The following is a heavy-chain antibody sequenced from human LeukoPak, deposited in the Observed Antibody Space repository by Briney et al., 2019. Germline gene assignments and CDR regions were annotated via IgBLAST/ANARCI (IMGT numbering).Heavy chain of an antibody. J-gene: IGHJ4*02. Sequence: SVKVSCKASGGTFSSYAISWARQAPGQGLEWMGGIIPIFGTANYAQKFQGRVTITADESTSTAYMELSSLRSEDTAVYYCARLSLTHREPYYFDYWGQGTLVTVSS. CDR3: ARLSLTHREPYYFDY. CDR2: IIPIFGTA. D-gene: IGHD1-14*01. V-gene: IGHV1-69*01. CDR1: GGTFSSYA.